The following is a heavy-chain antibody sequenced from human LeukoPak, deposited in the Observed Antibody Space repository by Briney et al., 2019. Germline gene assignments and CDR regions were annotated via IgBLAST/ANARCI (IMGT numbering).Heavy chain of an antibody. Sequence: PEGSLRLSCAASGFTFSSYAMSWVRQAPGKGLEWVSAISGSGGSTYYADTVKGRFTISRDNSKSTLYLQMDSLRAEDTAAYYCAKETPFGAVSSGHQTWGQGTQVTVSS. CDR3: AKETPFGAVSSGHQT. CDR2: ISGSGGST. D-gene: IGHD3-3*01. V-gene: IGHV3-23*01. J-gene: IGHJ5*02. CDR1: GFTFSSYA.